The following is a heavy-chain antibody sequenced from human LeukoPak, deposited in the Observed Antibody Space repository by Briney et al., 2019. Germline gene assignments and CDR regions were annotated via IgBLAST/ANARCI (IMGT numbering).Heavy chain of an antibody. V-gene: IGHV3-23*01. CDR1: GFTFSSYG. D-gene: IGHD6-25*01. CDR3: AKDRRLAAFDY. CDR2: ITGRGENI. J-gene: IGHJ4*02. Sequence: GGSLRLSCTASGFTFSSYGMNWVRQAPGKGLEWVSGITGRGENIYYAGSVKGRFTISRDNSKNTLYLQMNSLRAEDTAVYYCAKDRRLAAFDYWGQGTLVTVSS.